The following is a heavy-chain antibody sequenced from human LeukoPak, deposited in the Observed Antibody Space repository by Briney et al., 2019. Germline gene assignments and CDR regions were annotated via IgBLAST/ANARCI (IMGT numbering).Heavy chain of an antibody. V-gene: IGHV4-39*07. Sequence: PGGSLRLSCAASGFTFSSYSMNWVRQPPGKGLEWIGSIYYSGSTYYNPSLKSRVTISVDTSKNQFSLKLSSVTAADTAVYYCPSQGEWELLGYYYYMDVWGKGTTVTVSS. J-gene: IGHJ6*03. CDR3: PSQGEWELLGYYYYMDV. CDR1: GFTFSSYS. D-gene: IGHD1-26*01. CDR2: IYYSGST.